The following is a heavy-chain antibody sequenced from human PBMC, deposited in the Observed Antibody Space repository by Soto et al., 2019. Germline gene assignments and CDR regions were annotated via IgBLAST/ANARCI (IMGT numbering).Heavy chain of an antibody. D-gene: IGHD3-10*01. CDR1: GDIFSSYP. CDR3: ARDRGSQNWYFGV. Sequence: QVQLVQSGAEVKKPGSSVKVSCKASGDIFSSYPFSWVRQAPGQGLEWMGGIVPLLGTADYAQKFQDRVTITADYSTSTVYMELSSLGSDDTAVYYCARDRGSQNWYFGVWGRGTLVSVSS. J-gene: IGHJ2*01. V-gene: IGHV1-69*01. CDR2: IVPLLGTA.